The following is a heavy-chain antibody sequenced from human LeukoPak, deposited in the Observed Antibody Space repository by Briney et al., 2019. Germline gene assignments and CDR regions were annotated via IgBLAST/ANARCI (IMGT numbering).Heavy chain of an antibody. J-gene: IGHJ4*02. CDR1: GFTFSSYS. CDR2: ISSSSSTI. CDR3: ARRFRN. Sequence: GGSLRLSCAASGFTFSSYSMNWVRQAPGKGLEWVSYISSSSSTIYYADSVKGRFSISRDGAKNSLYLQMNNLRVDDTATYYCARRFRNWGQGILVTVSS. V-gene: IGHV3-48*01.